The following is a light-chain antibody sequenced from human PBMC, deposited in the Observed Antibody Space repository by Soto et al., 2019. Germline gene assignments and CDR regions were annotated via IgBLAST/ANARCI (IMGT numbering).Light chain of an antibody. CDR1: QSVSSY. Sequence: EIVLTQSPATLSLSPGERATLSCRASQSVSSYLAWYQQKPGQAPSILIYDESNRATGIPARFSGSGSGTDFTLTISSLEPEDFAVYYCQQRSNLITFGKWKRLEIK. CDR3: QQRSNLIT. J-gene: IGKJ5*01. V-gene: IGKV3-11*01. CDR2: DES.